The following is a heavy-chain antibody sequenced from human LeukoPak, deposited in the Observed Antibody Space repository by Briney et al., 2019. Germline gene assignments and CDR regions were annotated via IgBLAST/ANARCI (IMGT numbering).Heavy chain of an antibody. J-gene: IGHJ6*02. CDR1: GVTFSGYS. V-gene: IGHV3-48*04. CDR3: ARDSGGFSVDV. CDR2: ISSSSSRI. D-gene: IGHD1-26*01. Sequence: GGSLRLSCVVGVTFSGYSMNWVRQAPGKGLEWVSYISSSSSRIYYADSVKGRFTISRDNAKNSLYLQMNSLRAEDTAVYYCARDSGGFSVDVWGQGTTVTVSS.